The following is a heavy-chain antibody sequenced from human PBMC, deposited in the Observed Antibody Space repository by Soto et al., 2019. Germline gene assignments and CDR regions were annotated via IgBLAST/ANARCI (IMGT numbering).Heavy chain of an antibody. CDR3: ARGLPRYSRSGYSY. V-gene: IGHV4-34*01. CDR2: INHSGST. Sequence: SETLSLTCAVYGGSFSGYYWSWIRQPPGKGLEWIGEINHSGSTNYNPSLKSRVTISVDTSKNQFSLKLSSVTAADTAVYYCARGLPRYSRSGYSYWGQGTLVTVPS. J-gene: IGHJ4*02. D-gene: IGHD6-13*01. CDR1: GGSFSGYY.